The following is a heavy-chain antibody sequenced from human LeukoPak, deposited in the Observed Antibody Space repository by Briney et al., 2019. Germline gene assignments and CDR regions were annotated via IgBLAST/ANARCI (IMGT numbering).Heavy chain of an antibody. D-gene: IGHD2-2*01. V-gene: IGHV3-23*01. J-gene: IGHJ4*02. CDR1: AFTFSSYA. CDR2: ISGSGGST. CDR3: AKGRGIVVVPAAHFDY. Sequence: GGSLRLSCAASAFTFSSYAMSWVRQAPGKGLEWVSAISGSGGSTYYADSVKGRFTISRDNSKNTLYLQMNSLRAEDTAVYYCAKGRGIVVVPAAHFDYWGQGTLVTVSS.